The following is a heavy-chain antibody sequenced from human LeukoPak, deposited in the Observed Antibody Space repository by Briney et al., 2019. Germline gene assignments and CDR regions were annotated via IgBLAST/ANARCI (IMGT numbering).Heavy chain of an antibody. V-gene: IGHV3-7*01. CDR1: GFTFSSYW. CDR3: ARAVGPKEVRGVTALFDY. J-gene: IGHJ4*02. Sequence: GGSLRLSCAASGFTFSSYWMSWVRQAPGKGLEWVANIKQDGSEKYYVDSVKGRFTISRDNAKNSLYLQMNSLRAEDTAVYYCARAVGPKEVRGVTALFDYWGQGTLVTVSS. CDR2: IKQDGSEK. D-gene: IGHD3-10*01.